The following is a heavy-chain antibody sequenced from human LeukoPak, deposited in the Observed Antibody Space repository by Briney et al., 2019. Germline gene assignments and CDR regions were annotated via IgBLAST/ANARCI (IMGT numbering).Heavy chain of an antibody. Sequence: SQTLSLTCAISGDNVSSNSAAWNWIRQSPSRGLEWLGRTYYRSKWYNDYAVSVKSRITINPDTSKNQFSLQLNSVTPEDTAVYYCAREGGIAVAGTSSWFDPWGQGTLVTVSS. J-gene: IGHJ5*02. D-gene: IGHD6-19*01. CDR2: TYYRSKWYN. CDR3: AREGGIAVAGTSSWFDP. V-gene: IGHV6-1*01. CDR1: GDNVSSNSAA.